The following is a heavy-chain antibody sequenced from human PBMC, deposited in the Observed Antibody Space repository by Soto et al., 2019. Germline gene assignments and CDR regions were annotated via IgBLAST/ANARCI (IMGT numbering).Heavy chain of an antibody. D-gene: IGHD5-12*01. CDR2: INPNSGGT. Sequence: GASVKVSCKASGYTFTGYYMHWVRQAPGQGLEWMGWINPNSGGTNYAQKFQGWVTMTRDTSISTAYMELSRLRSDDTAVYYCARGESEMATRLCDYWGQGTLATVSS. CDR1: GYTFTGYY. CDR3: ARGESEMATRLCDY. J-gene: IGHJ4*02. V-gene: IGHV1-2*04.